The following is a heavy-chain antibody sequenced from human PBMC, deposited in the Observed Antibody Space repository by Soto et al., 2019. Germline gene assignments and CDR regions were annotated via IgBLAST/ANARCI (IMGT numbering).Heavy chain of an antibody. V-gene: IGHV3-30*19. CDR2: TSYDGSNK. CDR3: ARWGTTGGLDV. CDR1: GFTFRSYV. J-gene: IGHJ4*02. Sequence: QVQLVESGGGVVQPGASLRLSCVGSGFTFRSYVIHWVRQAPGKGLEWVALTSYDGSNKYYDDSVKGRFTISRDNSRNTVDLHLDSLRLEDTALYYCARWGTTGGLDVWGQGTLVSVSS. D-gene: IGHD3-16*01.